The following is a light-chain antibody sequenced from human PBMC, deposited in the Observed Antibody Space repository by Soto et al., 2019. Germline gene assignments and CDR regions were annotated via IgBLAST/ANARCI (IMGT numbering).Light chain of an antibody. V-gene: IGKV3-20*01. CDR2: AAS. CDR1: QRFSSSN. CDR3: QLYGGSHMFS. J-gene: IGKJ2*01. Sequence: EIVLTHSPGTLSLSPGEGAAFSCRTSQRFSSSNLAWYHQKPGQAPRLLIYAASSRATGIPDRFSGSGSGTDFTLTISRLEPEDFAVYYCQLYGGSHMFSFGQGTKLEIK.